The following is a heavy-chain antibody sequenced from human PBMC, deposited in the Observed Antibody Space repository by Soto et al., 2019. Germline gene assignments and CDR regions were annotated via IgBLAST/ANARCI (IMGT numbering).Heavy chain of an antibody. D-gene: IGHD2-15*01. J-gene: IGHJ5*02. CDR3: ARGFRVAATRWWFDP. Sequence: QVQLVQSGAEVKKPGASVKVSCKASGYTFTSYDISWVRQATGQGLEWMGWINTYNGNTNYAQKLQGRVTMTRDTSTCTAYMELRSLRSDDTAVYYCARGFRVAATRWWFDPWGRGPLVTVSS. CDR1: GYTFTSYD. CDR2: INTYNGNT. V-gene: IGHV1-18*01.